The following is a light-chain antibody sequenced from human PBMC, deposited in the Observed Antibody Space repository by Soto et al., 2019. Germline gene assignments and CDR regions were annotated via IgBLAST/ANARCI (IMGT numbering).Light chain of an antibody. CDR3: LLYYGDAHVV. V-gene: IGLV7-43*01. J-gene: IGLJ2*01. Sequence: QAVVTQEPSLTVSPGGTVTLTCASSTGAVTSGYYPNWLQQKPGQAPRSLIYFTNNTHSWTPARFSGSLLGGKAALTLSGVQPEDEAEYYCLLYYGDAHVVFGGGTKLTVL. CDR1: TGAVTSGYY. CDR2: FTN.